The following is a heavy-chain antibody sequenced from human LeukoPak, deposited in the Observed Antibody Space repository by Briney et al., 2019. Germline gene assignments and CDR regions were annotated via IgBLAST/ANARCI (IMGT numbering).Heavy chain of an antibody. J-gene: IGHJ5*02. CDR3: ARRTAARGWFDP. Sequence: PSETLSLTCAVYGGSLSGYYWTWIRQPPGKGLGWIGDINYSGSTNYNPSLNSRVTLSVDTSKLQLSLKLSSVTAADTAVYYCARRTAARGWFDPWGQGTLVTVSS. D-gene: IGHD3-10*01. CDR2: INYSGST. V-gene: IGHV4-34*01. CDR1: GGSLSGYY.